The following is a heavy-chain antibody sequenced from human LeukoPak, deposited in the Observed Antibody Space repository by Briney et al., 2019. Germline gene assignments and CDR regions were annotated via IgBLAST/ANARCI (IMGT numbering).Heavy chain of an antibody. J-gene: IGHJ4*02. CDR2: ISHDGSDK. V-gene: IGHV3-30*18. D-gene: IGHD5-12*01. CDR1: GFTLSSYD. CDR3: AKDLYRPSGSDY. Sequence: GGSLRLSCAASGFTLSSYDMHWVRQAPGKGLEWLAVISHDGSDKYYADSVKGRLTVSRDNSKNTLYLQMNSLCAEDTAVYFCAKDLYRPSGSDYWGQGTLVTVSS.